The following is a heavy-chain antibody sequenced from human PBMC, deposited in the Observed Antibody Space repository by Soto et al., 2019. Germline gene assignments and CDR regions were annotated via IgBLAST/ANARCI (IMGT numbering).Heavy chain of an antibody. V-gene: IGHV4-59*08. D-gene: IGHD3-16*01. CDR1: GGSISSYY. CDR3: GGGGGEREGKVMDV. CDR2: IYYSGST. J-gene: IGHJ6*02. Sequence: SETLSLTCTVSGGSISSYYWSWIRQPPGKELQYIGYIYYSGSTNYNPSLKSRVTISDDTSTNQFSLTLTSVTAADTAVYYCGGGGGEREGKVMDVWGQGTRVTVSS.